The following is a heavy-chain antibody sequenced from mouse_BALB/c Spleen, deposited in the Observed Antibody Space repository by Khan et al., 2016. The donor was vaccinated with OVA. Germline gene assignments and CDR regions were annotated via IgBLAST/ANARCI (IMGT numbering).Heavy chain of an antibody. CDR1: GYTFTSYW. Sequence: DLVKPGASVKLSCKASGYTFTSYWINWIQQRPGQGLEWIGRIAPGSGSSYYNEMFKGKATLTVDTSSSTAYIQLSSLSSEDSAVYFCASENYYGSSRYAMDYWGQGTSVTVSS. CDR2: IAPGSGSS. CDR3: ASENYYGSSRYAMDY. V-gene: IGHV1S41*01. J-gene: IGHJ4*01. D-gene: IGHD1-1*01.